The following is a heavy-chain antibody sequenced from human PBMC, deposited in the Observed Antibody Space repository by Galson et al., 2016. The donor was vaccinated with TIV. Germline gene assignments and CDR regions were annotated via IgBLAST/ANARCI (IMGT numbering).Heavy chain of an antibody. CDR2: IFYSGRT. V-gene: IGHV4-30-4*08. D-gene: IGHD6-13*01. CDR3: ARVGPGSSWYSWDY. Sequence: TQSLTCTVSNGSVNTNGYFWSWIRQSPGKGLEWIGYIFYSGRTYYEPSLKSRVAISVDTSKNQFSLRLSSVTAAATAVYYCARVGPGSSWYSWDYWGQGTPVTVSS. CDR1: NGSVNTNGYF. J-gene: IGHJ4*02.